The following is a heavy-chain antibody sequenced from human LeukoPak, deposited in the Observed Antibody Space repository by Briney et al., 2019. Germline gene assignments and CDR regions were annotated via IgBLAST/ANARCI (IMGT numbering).Heavy chain of an antibody. CDR1: GFTFRSYD. CDR2: IGTAGEI. V-gene: IGHV3-13*01. J-gene: IGHJ5*02. D-gene: IGHD3-10*01. CDR3: ARGHGSGSYYGYNWFDP. Sequence: GGSLRLSCAAAGFTFRSYDMHWVRQATGKGLEWVSGIGTAGEIYYPGSVKGRFTISRDNAKNSLYLQMNSLRAEDTALYHCARGHGSGSYYGYNWFDPWGQGTLVTVSS.